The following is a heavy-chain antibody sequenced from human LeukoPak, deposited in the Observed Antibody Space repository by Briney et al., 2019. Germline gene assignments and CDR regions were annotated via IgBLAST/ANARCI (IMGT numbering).Heavy chain of an antibody. V-gene: IGHV1-69*05. CDR1: GGTFSSYA. D-gene: IGHD3-22*01. Sequence: SVKVSCKASGGTFSSYAISWVRQAPGQGLEWMGGIIPIFGTANYAQKFQGRVTITTDESTSTAYMELSSLRSEDTAVYYCARLKGYDSSGYLYYYYYMDVWGKGTTVTVSS. CDR3: ARLKGYDSSGYLYYYYYMDV. J-gene: IGHJ6*03. CDR2: IIPIFGTA.